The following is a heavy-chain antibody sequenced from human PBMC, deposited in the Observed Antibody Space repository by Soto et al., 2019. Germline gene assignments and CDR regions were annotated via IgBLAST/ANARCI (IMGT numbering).Heavy chain of an antibody. V-gene: IGHV4-4*07. CDR1: GGSISSYY. CDR2: IYTSGST. Sequence: QVQLQESGPGLVKPSETLSLTCTVSGGSISSYYWSWIRQPAGKGLEWIGRIYTSGSTNYNPSLRSRVTMSVDTSKNQFSLKLSSVTAADTAVYYCARDWRYCTNGVCYTRGFDYWGQGTLVTVSS. D-gene: IGHD2-8*01. CDR3: ARDWRYCTNGVCYTRGFDY. J-gene: IGHJ4*02.